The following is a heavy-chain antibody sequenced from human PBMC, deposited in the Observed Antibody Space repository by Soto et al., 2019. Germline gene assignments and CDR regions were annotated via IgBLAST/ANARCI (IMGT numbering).Heavy chain of an antibody. D-gene: IGHD6-13*01. J-gene: IGHJ4*02. Sequence: EVQLVESGGGLIQPGGSLRLSCAASGFTVSNNYMTWVRQAPGKGLEWVSAIYSGGSTYYAHSVKGRFTISRDSSKTTLVLQMNCLRAAGTAVYYCASAGSAAAGLFDYWGQGTLVTVSS. CDR3: ASAGSAAAGLFDY. CDR1: GFTVSNNY. V-gene: IGHV3-53*01. CDR2: IYSGGST.